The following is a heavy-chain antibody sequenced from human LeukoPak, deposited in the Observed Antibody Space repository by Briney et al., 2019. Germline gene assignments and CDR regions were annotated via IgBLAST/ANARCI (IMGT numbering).Heavy chain of an antibody. CDR3: ARVKRGGRGVNWSWFDP. V-gene: IGHV4-61*01. Sequence: PSETLSLTCTVSGGSVSSGSYYWSWIRQPPGKGLEWIGYIYYSGSTNYNPSLKSRVTISVDTSKNQFSLKLSSVTAADTAVYYCARVKRGGRGVNWSWFDPWGQGTLVTVSS. CDR1: GGSVSSGSYY. D-gene: IGHD3-10*01. J-gene: IGHJ5*02. CDR2: IYYSGST.